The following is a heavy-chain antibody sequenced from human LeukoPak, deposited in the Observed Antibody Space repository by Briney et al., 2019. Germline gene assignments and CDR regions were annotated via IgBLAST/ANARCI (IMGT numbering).Heavy chain of an antibody. CDR3: QGTYYDFWSGYYLYYYYGMDV. Sequence: GGSLRLSCAASGFTFSTYWMSWVRQAPGKGLEWVANIKQDGSEKDYVDSVKGRFTISRDNAKNSLYLQMNSLRAEDTAVYYCQGTYYDFWSGYYLYYYYGMDVWGQGTTVTVSS. D-gene: IGHD3-3*01. CDR2: IKQDGSEK. CDR1: GFTFSTYW. J-gene: IGHJ6*02. V-gene: IGHV3-7*01.